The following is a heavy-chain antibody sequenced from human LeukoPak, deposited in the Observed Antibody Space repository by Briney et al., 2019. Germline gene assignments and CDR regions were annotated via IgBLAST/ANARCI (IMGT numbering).Heavy chain of an antibody. CDR1: GFTFSSYA. J-gene: IGHJ6*02. CDR3: AKDLITMVRGSPMDV. V-gene: IGHV3-23*01. Sequence: HPGGSLRLSCAASGFTFSSYAMSWVRQAPGKGLEWVSAISGSGGSTYYADSVKGRFTISRDNSKNTLYLQLSSLRAEDTAVYYCAKDLITMVRGSPMDVWGQGTTVTVSS. CDR2: ISGSGGST. D-gene: IGHD3-10*01.